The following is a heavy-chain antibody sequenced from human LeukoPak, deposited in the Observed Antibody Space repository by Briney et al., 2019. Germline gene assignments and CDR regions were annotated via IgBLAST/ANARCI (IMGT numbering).Heavy chain of an antibody. V-gene: IGHV1-69*05. D-gene: IGHD1-26*01. CDR2: IIPIFPTP. Sequence: ASVKVSFKASGGSFSTYGITWVRQAPGQGLEWMGRIIPIFPTPNYAQKFQGRVTITTDESTSTAYMELSSLRSDDTAVYYCARGRGSYFEDFDYWGQGTLVTVSS. CDR1: GGSFSTYG. CDR3: ARGRGSYFEDFDY. J-gene: IGHJ4*02.